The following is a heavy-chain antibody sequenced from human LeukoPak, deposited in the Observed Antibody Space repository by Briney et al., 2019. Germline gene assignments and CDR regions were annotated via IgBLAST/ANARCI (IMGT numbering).Heavy chain of an antibody. V-gene: IGHV1-18*01. Sequence: ASVKVSCKASGYTFTSYGISWVRQAPGQGLEWMGWISAYNGNTNYAQKLQGRVTITTDTSTSTAYMELRSLRSDDTAVYYCSRYYDSSGYYYRTTGAFDIWGQGTMVTVS. CDR3: SRYYDSSGYYYRTTGAFDI. J-gene: IGHJ3*02. CDR2: ISAYNGNT. CDR1: GYTFTSYG. D-gene: IGHD3-22*01.